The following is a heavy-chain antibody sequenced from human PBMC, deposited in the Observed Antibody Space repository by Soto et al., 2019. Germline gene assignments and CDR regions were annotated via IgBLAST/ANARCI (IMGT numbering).Heavy chain of an antibody. J-gene: IGHJ5*02. Sequence: TQTLSLTCAISGDSVSSNTASWNWIRQSPSRGLEWLGRTYFRSKWYNDYAVSVKSRIIINPDTSNNQFSLQLNSVTPEDTAVYFCAKGDNLGPKTGYAFDPWGQGIMVTVSS. D-gene: IGHD5-12*01. CDR1: GDSVSSNTAS. CDR3: AKGDNLGPKTGYAFDP. V-gene: IGHV6-1*01. CDR2: TYFRSKWYN.